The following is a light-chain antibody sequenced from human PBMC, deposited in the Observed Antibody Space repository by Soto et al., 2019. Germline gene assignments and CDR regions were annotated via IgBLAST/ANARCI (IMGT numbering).Light chain of an antibody. CDR2: EVS. V-gene: IGLV2-14*01. CDR1: SSDVGGYNY. J-gene: IGLJ1*01. Sequence: QSALTQPASVSGSPGQSITISCTGTSSDVGGYNYVSWYQQHPGKAPKLMIYEVSNRPSGVSNRFSGSKSGNTASLTISGLPAEDEADYYCSSYTSSSTLVYVFGTGTKVTVL. CDR3: SSYTSSSTLVYV.